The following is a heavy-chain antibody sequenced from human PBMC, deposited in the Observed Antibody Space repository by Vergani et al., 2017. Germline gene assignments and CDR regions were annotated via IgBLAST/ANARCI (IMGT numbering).Heavy chain of an antibody. Sequence: EVHLEESGGGLVQPGGSLRLSCAASGFTFGDYYMAWIRLPPGKGRDWVASRKRDVTETFYGDSVKGRFTISRENSKNTLYLQMTDLRAEDTATYYCAKVCGSTSCPYGGGAFDVWGHGTMVTVSS. V-gene: IGHV3-7*03. CDR1: GFTFGDYY. CDR3: AKVCGSTSCPYGGGAFDV. D-gene: IGHD2-2*01. J-gene: IGHJ3*01. CDR2: RKRDVTET.